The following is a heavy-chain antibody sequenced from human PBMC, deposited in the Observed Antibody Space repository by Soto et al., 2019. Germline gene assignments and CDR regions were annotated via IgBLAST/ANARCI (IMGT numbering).Heavy chain of an antibody. CDR1: GGSIISGNFY. CDR3: VRQGFGALHGLVDV. J-gene: IGHJ6*02. CDR2: VYFSGGT. V-gene: IGHV4-30-4*01. Sequence: SETLSLTCTVSGGSIISGNFYWSWIRQPPGKGLEWIAYVYFSGGTYYNPSLKSRVAISLDTSKSQFSLKLTSVTATDTAVYYCVRQGFGALHGLVDVWGQGTTVTVSS. D-gene: IGHD3-10*01.